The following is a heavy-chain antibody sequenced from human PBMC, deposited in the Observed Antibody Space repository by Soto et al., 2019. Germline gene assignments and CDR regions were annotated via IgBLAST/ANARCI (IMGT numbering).Heavy chain of an antibody. J-gene: IGHJ4*02. CDR2: IKSKTDGGTT. CDR1: GFTFSNAW. D-gene: IGHD5-12*01. Sequence: PGGSLRLSCAASGFTFSNAWMSWVRQAPGKGLEWVGRIKSKTDGGTTDYAAPVKGRFTISRDDSKNTLYLQMNSLKTEDTAVYYCTTDPSGGYDYRFDDWGQGTRVTISS. V-gene: IGHV3-15*01. CDR3: TTDPSGGYDYRFDD.